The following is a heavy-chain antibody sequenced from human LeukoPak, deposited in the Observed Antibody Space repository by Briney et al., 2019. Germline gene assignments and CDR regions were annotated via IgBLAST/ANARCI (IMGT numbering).Heavy chain of an antibody. CDR3: ARQRSGWSYDAFDI. CDR2: TNPNSGGT. V-gene: IGHV1-2*06. J-gene: IGHJ3*02. Sequence: ASVKVSCKASGYTFTGYHMHWVRQAPGQGLEWMGRTNPNSGGTTYAQKFQGRVTMTRDTSISTAYMELSRLRSDDTAVFYCARQRSGWSYDAFDIWGQGTMVTVSS. CDR1: GYTFTGYH. D-gene: IGHD6-19*01.